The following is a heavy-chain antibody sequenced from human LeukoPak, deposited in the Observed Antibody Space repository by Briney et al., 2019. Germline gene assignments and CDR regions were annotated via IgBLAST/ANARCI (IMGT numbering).Heavy chain of an antibody. J-gene: IGHJ4*02. D-gene: IGHD3-22*01. CDR2: IIPILGIA. CDR3: ARDPPYYYDSSGWNDY. Sequence: ASVKVSCKASGGTFSSYAISWVRQAPGQGLEWMGRIIPILGIANYAQKFQGGVTITADKSTSTAYMELSSLRSEDTAVYYCARDPPYYYDSSGWNDYWGQGTLVTVSS. V-gene: IGHV1-69*04. CDR1: GGTFSSYA.